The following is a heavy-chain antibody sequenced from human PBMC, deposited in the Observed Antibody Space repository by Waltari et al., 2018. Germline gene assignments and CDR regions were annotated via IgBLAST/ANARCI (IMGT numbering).Heavy chain of an antibody. J-gene: IGHJ6*02. CDR3: ARSPLNCSSTSCSLGYYGMDV. CDR2: IYTSGST. V-gene: IGHV4-61*09. CDR1: GGSISSGSYY. Sequence: QVQLQESGPGLVKPSQTLSLTCTVSGGSISSGSYYWSWIRQPAGKGLEWIGYIYTSGSTNSNPSLKSRVTISVDTSKNQFSLKLSSVTAADTAVYYCARSPLNCSSTSCSLGYYGMDVWGQGTTVTVSS. D-gene: IGHD2-2*01.